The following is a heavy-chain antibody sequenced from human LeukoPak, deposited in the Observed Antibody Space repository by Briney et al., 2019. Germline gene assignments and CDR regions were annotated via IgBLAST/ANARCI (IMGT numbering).Heavy chain of an antibody. CDR2: INPSGGST. J-gene: IGHJ4*02. V-gene: IGHV1-46*01. D-gene: IGHD1-26*01. Sequence: ASVKVSCKASGYTFTSYYMHWVRQAPGQGLEWMGIINPSGGSTSYAQKFQGRVTMTRDTSISTAYMELSRLRSDDTAVYYCAKDQWELRGWAYWGRGTPVTVST. CDR1: GYTFTSYY. CDR3: AKDQWELRGWAY.